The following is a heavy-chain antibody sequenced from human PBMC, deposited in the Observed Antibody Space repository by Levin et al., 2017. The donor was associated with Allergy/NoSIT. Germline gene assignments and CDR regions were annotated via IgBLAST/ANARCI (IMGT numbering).Heavy chain of an antibody. J-gene: IGHJ4*02. CDR3: ARDGDYGDYDFTY. CDR1: GASITSGTYY. D-gene: IGHD4-17*01. V-gene: IGHV4-61*02. CDR2: IYTTGTT. Sequence: SQTLSLTCAVSGASITSGTYYWSWIRQPAWKGLEWIGRIYTTGTTNYNPSLKSRVTISADSSMNQFSLKLTSVTAADTAVYYCARDGDYGDYDFTYWGQGILVAVSS.